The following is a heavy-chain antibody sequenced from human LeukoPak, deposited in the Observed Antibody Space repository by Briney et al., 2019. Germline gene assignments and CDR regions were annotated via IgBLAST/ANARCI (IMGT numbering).Heavy chain of an antibody. CDR1: GFPFSSYA. V-gene: IGHV3-64*01. CDR3: ARVLGIAAAGYSDY. D-gene: IGHD6-13*01. J-gene: IGHJ4*02. CDR2: ISSNGGST. Sequence: GSLRLSCAASGFPFSSYAMHWVRQAPGKGLEYVSAISSNGGSTYYANSVKGRFTISRDNSKNTLYLQMGSLRAEDMAVYYCARVLGIAAAGYSDYWGQGTLVTVSS.